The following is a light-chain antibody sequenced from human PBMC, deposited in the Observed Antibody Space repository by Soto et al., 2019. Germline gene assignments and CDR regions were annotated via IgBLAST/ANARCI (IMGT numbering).Light chain of an antibody. Sequence: EIVLTQSPGPLSLSPGERATLSCRASQSVSSSYLAWYQQKPGQAPRLLIYGASSRATGIPDRFSGSGTETDFTLTISRLEPAELAVYYGQQYGSSPPYTLGQGTKLEIK. CDR2: GAS. J-gene: IGKJ2*01. CDR3: QQYGSSPPYT. V-gene: IGKV3-20*01. CDR1: QSVSSSY.